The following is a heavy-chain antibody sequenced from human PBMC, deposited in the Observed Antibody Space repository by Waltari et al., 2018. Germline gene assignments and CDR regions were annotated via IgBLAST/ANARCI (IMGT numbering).Heavy chain of an antibody. Sequence: QLQLQESGPGLVKPSETLSLTCSVSGVSITSNRHYWGWIRQPPGQGLEWIGTMSYSGATYSSPSLKSRVNISRDTSKNQLSLKLGSVTAADTAVYYCATYIGASVGTAAFDVWGQGTMVTVSS. CDR1: GVSITSNRHY. V-gene: IGHV4-39*01. CDR3: ATYIGASVGTAAFDV. CDR2: MSYSGAT. J-gene: IGHJ3*01. D-gene: IGHD5-12*01.